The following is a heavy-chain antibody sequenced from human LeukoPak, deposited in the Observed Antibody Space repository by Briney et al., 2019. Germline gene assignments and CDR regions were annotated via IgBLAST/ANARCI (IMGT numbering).Heavy chain of an antibody. D-gene: IGHD3-9*01. Sequence: GGSLRLSCAASGFTFSSYGMHWVRQAPGKGLEWVAVISYDGSNKYYADSVKGRFTISRDNSKSTLYLQMNSLRAEDTAVYYCARGGEYYDILTGYYNLGWFDPWGQGTLVTVSS. J-gene: IGHJ5*02. CDR3: ARGGEYYDILTGYYNLGWFDP. CDR1: GFTFSSYG. V-gene: IGHV3-30*19. CDR2: ISYDGSNK.